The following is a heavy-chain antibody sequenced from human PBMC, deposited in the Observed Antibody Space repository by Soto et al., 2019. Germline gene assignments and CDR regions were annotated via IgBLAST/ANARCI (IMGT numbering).Heavy chain of an antibody. J-gene: IGHJ4*02. CDR3: ARDDILTGYYGFFDD. Sequence: ASVKVSCKASGYTFTNYAMHWVRQAPGQRLEWMGWIDAGNGNIQYSQKFQGRVTITRDTSATTAYMELSSLRSEDTAVYYCARDDILTGYYGFFDDWGQGTLVTVSS. V-gene: IGHV1-3*01. CDR1: GYTFTNYA. D-gene: IGHD3-9*01. CDR2: IDAGNGNI.